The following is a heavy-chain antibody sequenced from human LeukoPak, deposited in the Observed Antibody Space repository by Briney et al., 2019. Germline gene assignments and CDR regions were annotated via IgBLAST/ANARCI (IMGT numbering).Heavy chain of an antibody. D-gene: IGHD1-20*01. J-gene: IGHJ4*02. V-gene: IGHV5-51*01. CDR2: VHPNDAST. Sequence: GESLKISCKASGYSFASYWIGWVRQTSGKGLEWMAIVHPNDASTIYSPSFQGQVTISADRSITTAYLQWNTLQASDTAIYYCARHNNWAFDYWDRGTLLTVSS. CDR3: ARHNNWAFDY. CDR1: GYSFASYW.